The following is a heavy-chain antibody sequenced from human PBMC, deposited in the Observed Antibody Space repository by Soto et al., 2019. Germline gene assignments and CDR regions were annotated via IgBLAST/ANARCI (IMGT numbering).Heavy chain of an antibody. CDR3: AHRPRGYSYHFDY. Sequence: QITLKESGPTLVKPTQTLTLTCTFSGFSLSTRGVGVAWIRQPPGKALEWLALIYWDDDESYSPSLKSRLTIPKHTAKYQVVLTVSNMDPVDTSTYYCAHRPRGYSYHFDYRGQGTLVTVSS. J-gene: IGHJ4*02. CDR1: GFSLSTRGVG. D-gene: IGHD5-18*01. CDR2: IYWDDDE. V-gene: IGHV2-5*02.